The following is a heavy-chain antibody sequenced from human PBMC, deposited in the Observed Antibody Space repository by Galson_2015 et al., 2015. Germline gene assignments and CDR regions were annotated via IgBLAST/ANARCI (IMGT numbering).Heavy chain of an antibody. Sequence: SVKVSCKASGYTFTSNAVHWLRQAPGQPPEWMGWIDTANGNTRYSHKFQGRVTITRDTSASTAYMELSSLISEDTALYYCAKDKKDESSDYFYFDYWGQGTLVTVSS. CDR3: AKDKKDESSDYFYFDY. CDR1: GYTFTSNA. CDR2: IDTANGNT. J-gene: IGHJ4*02. D-gene: IGHD3-22*01. V-gene: IGHV1-3*04.